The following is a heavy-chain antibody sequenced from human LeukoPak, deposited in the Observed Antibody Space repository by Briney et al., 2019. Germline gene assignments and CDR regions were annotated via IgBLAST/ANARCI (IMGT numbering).Heavy chain of an antibody. D-gene: IGHD3-22*01. Sequence: SETLSLTCAVYGGSFSGYYWSWIRQPPGKGLEWIGEINHSGSTNYNPSLKSRVTISVDTSKNQFSLKLSSATAADTAVYYCARGLTWALLYDSSGRRYNWFDPWGQGTLVTVSS. J-gene: IGHJ5*02. CDR1: GGSFSGYY. V-gene: IGHV4-34*01. CDR2: INHSGST. CDR3: ARGLTWALLYDSSGRRYNWFDP.